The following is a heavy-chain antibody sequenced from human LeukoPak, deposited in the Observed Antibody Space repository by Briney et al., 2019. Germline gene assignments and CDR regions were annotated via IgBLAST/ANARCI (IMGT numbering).Heavy chain of an antibody. D-gene: IGHD3-10*01. CDR3: ARGGGYGVKIDY. CDR2: INWNGGST. V-gene: IGHV3-20*04. J-gene: IGHJ4*02. Sequence: GGSLRLSCAASGFTFDDYGMSWVRQAPGKGLEWVSGINWNGGSTGYADSVKGRFTISRDNSKNTLYLQMSSLRAEDTAVYYCARGGGYGVKIDYWGQGTLVTVSS. CDR1: GFTFDDYG.